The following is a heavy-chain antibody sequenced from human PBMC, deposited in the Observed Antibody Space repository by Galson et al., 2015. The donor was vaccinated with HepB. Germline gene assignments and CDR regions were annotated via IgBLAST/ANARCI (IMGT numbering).Heavy chain of an antibody. CDR1: GGSFSGYY. CDR3: ARGEAALRFLEWLFYFDY. J-gene: IGHJ4*02. D-gene: IGHD3-3*01. Sequence: SETLSLTCAVYGGSFSGYYWSWIRQPPGKGLEWIGEINHSGSTNYNPSLKSRVTISVDTSKNQFSLKLSSVTAADTAVYYCARGEAALRFLEWLFYFDYWGQGTLVTVSS. V-gene: IGHV4-34*01. CDR2: INHSGST.